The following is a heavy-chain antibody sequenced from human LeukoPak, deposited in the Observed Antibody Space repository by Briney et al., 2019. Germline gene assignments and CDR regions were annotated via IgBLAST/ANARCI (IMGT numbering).Heavy chain of an antibody. Sequence: SETLSLTCTVYGGSLSGYYWSWIRQPPGKGLEWIGEISHSGSTSYNPSLKSRVTISLDTSKNQFSLKLSSVTAADTAVYYCARDLYSSGYPLIDAFDIWGQGTMVTVSS. CDR3: ARDLYSSGYPLIDAFDI. CDR2: ISHSGST. CDR1: GGSLSGYY. V-gene: IGHV4-34*01. J-gene: IGHJ3*02. D-gene: IGHD3-22*01.